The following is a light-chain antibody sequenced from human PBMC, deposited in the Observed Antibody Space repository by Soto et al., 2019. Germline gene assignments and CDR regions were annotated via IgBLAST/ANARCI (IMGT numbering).Light chain of an antibody. CDR2: EVS. J-gene: IGLJ1*01. Sequence: QSALTQPASVSGSPGQSITISCTGTSSDVGGYNYVSWYQQNPGKAPKLMIYEVSNRPSGVSTRCSGSKSGNTASLTISGLQAEDEADYYCSSYTSSSTLYVFGTGTKLTVL. CDR3: SSYTSSSTLYV. CDR1: SSDVGGYNY. V-gene: IGLV2-14*01.